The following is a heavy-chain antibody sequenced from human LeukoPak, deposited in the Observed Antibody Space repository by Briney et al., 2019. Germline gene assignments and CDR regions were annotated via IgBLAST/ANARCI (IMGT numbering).Heavy chain of an antibody. Sequence: ASVKVSCKASGYTFTDYYMHWVRQAPGQGLEWMGWINPHSGGTDHAQKFQGRVTMTRDTSISTAYMELSRLRSDDTAVYYCASPGIAVAGTGGDYWGQGTLVTVSS. J-gene: IGHJ4*02. CDR2: INPHSGGT. CDR1: GYTFTDYY. CDR3: ASPGIAVAGTGGDY. D-gene: IGHD6-19*01. V-gene: IGHV1-2*02.